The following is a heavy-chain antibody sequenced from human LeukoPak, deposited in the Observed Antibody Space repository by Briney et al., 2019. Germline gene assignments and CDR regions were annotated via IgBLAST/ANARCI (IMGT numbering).Heavy chain of an antibody. J-gene: IGHJ6*02. CDR2: INRNGNSI. D-gene: IGHD5-12*01. CDR1: GFTFSSDW. CDR3: ARVPGYSGYFYGMDI. Sequence: PGGSLRLSCAASGFTFSSDWMHWVRQAPGKGLVWVSRINRNGNSIHYADSVKGRFTISRDNAKNTLHLQMNSLRAEDTAVYYCARVPGYSGYFYGMDIWGQGTTVTVSS. V-gene: IGHV3-74*01.